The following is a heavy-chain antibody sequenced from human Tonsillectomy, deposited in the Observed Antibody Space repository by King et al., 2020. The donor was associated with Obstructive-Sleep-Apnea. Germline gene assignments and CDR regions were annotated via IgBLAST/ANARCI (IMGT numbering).Heavy chain of an antibody. CDR3: AKAVIAVAGTFPGAFDI. J-gene: IGHJ3*02. CDR2: IYPGDSNT. Sequence: QLVQSGAEVKKPGESLKIPCKGSGYSFTSYWSGWVRQMPGKGLEWMGIIYPGDSNTRYSPSFQGQVTISSDKSISTAYLLWSSLKASDTAMYYFAKAVIAVAGTFPGAFDIWGQGTMVTVSS. D-gene: IGHD6-19*01. CDR1: GYSFTSYW. V-gene: IGHV5-51*01.